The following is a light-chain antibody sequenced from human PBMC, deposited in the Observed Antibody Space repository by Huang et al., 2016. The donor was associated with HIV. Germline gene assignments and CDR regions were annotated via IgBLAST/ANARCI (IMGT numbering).Light chain of an antibody. V-gene: IGKV1-5*03. CDR2: KAS. Sequence: DIQMTQSPSTLSASVGDRVIITCRASQSISNWLAWYQQKPGKAPKLLIYKASSLESGVPSRFSGSGSGTDFTLTISYLQPDDFATYYYQQYNTNSWAFGQGTKVEIK. J-gene: IGKJ1*01. CDR1: QSISNW. CDR3: QQYNTNSWA.